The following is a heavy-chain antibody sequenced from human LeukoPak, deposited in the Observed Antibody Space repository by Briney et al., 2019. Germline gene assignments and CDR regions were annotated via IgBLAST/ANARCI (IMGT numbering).Heavy chain of an antibody. CDR3: ARQYGPWYSSTWYFDH. CDR2: IYDNGNT. CDR1: GGSISSSAYS. V-gene: IGHV4-39*01. Sequence: SETLSLTCTVSGGSISSSAYSWGWIRQPPGKGFDWIGNIYDNGNTYYNPSLKSRVTISVDTSKNQFSLQLNSVTAADTAVYYCARQYGPWYSSTWYFDHWGQETLVTVSS. J-gene: IGHJ4*02. D-gene: IGHD6-13*01.